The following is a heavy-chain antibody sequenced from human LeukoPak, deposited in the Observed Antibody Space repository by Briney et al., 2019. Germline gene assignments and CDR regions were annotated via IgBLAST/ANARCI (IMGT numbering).Heavy chain of an antibody. Sequence: SETLSLTCTVSGYSISSGYYWGWIRQPPGKGLEWIGSIYHSGTTYCNPSLKSRVTISVDTSKNQFSLKLSSVTAADTAVYYCARLLRVGYCSTTTCNWFDPWGQGTLVTVSS. D-gene: IGHD2-2*03. CDR3: ARLLRVGYCSTTTCNWFDP. V-gene: IGHV4-38-2*02. CDR1: GYSISSGYY. CDR2: IYHSGTT. J-gene: IGHJ5*02.